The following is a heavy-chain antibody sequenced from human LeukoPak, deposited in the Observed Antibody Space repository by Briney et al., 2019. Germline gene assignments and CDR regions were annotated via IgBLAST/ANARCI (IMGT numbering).Heavy chain of an antibody. CDR3: TTVGCSSTSWYPWGDGMDV. V-gene: IGHV4-59*02. J-gene: IGHJ6*02. D-gene: IGHD2-2*01. CDR1: GGSVSSYY. Sequence: SETLSLTCTVSGGSVSSYYWRWIRQPPGKGLEWVGYIYYSGSTNYNPSLKSRITISVDTAKIQFSLKLSSVTAADTAVYYCTTVGCSSTSWYPWGDGMDVWGQGTTVTVSS. CDR2: IYYSGST.